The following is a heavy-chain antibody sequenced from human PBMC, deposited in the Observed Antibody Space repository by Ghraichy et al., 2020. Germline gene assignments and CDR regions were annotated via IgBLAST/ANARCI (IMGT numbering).Heavy chain of an antibody. Sequence: GGSLRLSCAASGFTFSSYSMNWVRQAPGKGLEWVSSISSSSSYIYYADSVKGRFTISRDNAKNSLYLQMNSLRAEDTAVYYCARDLYYDSSGPSLNYGMDVWGQGTTVTVSS. CDR3: ARDLYYDSSGPSLNYGMDV. D-gene: IGHD3-22*01. J-gene: IGHJ6*02. V-gene: IGHV3-21*01. CDR2: ISSSSSYI. CDR1: GFTFSSYS.